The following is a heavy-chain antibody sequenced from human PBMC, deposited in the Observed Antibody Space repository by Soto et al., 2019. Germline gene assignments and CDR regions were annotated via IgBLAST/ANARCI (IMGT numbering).Heavy chain of an antibody. D-gene: IGHD5-12*01. CDR1: GGSFSGYY. CDR2: INHSGST. CDR3: ARGDVVRWLASYYFDY. J-gene: IGHJ4*02. Sequence: SETLSLTCAVYGGSFSGYYWSWIRQPPGKGLEWIGEINHSGSTNYNPSLKSRVTISVDTSKNQFSLKLSSVTAADTAVYYCARGDVVRWLASYYFDYWGQGTLVTVPQ. V-gene: IGHV4-34*01.